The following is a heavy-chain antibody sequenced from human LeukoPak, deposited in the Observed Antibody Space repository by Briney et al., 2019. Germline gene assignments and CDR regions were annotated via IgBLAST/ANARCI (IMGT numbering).Heavy chain of an antibody. D-gene: IGHD1-26*01. J-gene: IGHJ4*02. CDR2: IWYDGSNK. CDR3: ARAPLVGATWYYFDY. Sequence: PGGSLRLSCAASGFTFSSYGMHWVRQAPGKGLEWVAVIWYDGSNKYYADSVKGRFTISRDNSKNTLYLQMNSLRAEDTAVYYCARAPLVGATWYYFDYWGRGTLVTVSS. V-gene: IGHV3-33*01. CDR1: GFTFSSYG.